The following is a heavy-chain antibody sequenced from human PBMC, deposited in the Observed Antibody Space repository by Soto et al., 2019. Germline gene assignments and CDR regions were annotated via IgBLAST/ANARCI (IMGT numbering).Heavy chain of an antibody. CDR1: GYSFTSYW. J-gene: IGHJ6*02. D-gene: IGHD5-12*01. CDR2: IDPSDSYT. CDR3: ARCKSDSGYDCDYYGMDV. Sequence: GESLKISCKGSGYSFTSYWISWVRQMPGKGLEWMGRIDPSDSYTNYSPSFQGHVTISADKSISTAYLQWSSLKASDTAMYYCARCKSDSGYDCDYYGMDVWGQGTTVTVSS. V-gene: IGHV5-10-1*01.